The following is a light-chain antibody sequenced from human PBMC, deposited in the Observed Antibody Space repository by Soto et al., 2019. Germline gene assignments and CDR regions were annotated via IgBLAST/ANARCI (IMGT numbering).Light chain of an antibody. CDR2: AVS. Sequence: QSVLTQPASVSGSPGQSITISCTGTSSDVGGYNYVSWHQQHPGKAPKLMIYAVSNRPSGVSNRFSGSKSGNTASLTISGLQAEDEADYYCTSYTSSSTLVFGGGTKLTVL. J-gene: IGLJ2*01. CDR3: TSYTSSSTLV. CDR1: SSDVGGYNY. V-gene: IGLV2-14*01.